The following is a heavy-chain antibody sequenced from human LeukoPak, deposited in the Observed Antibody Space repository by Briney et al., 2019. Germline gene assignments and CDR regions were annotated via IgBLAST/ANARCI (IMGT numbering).Heavy chain of an antibody. CDR1: GGSINSGGYY. V-gene: IGHV4-31*03. D-gene: IGHD1-26*01. Sequence: SQTLSLTCTVSGGSINSGGYYWSWIRRHPGKGLDWLGYIYSSGTTYYNPSLKSRVTMSVDTSKNQFSLKLISVTAADTAVYYCARDVTGGSYFDYWGQGTLVTVSS. CDR2: IYSSGTT. J-gene: IGHJ4*02. CDR3: ARDVTGGSYFDY.